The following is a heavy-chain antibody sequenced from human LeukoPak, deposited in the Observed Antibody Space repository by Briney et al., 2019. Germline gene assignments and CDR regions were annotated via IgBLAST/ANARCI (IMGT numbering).Heavy chain of an antibody. Sequence: PGGSLRLSCAASGFTFSDYYMSWVRQAPGKGLEWVGIIRNKANGGKTEKTTSVKGRFTISRDDSKSITYLQMNSLRAEDTAVYYCARGYGSGSYFTLYYYYMDVWGKGTTVTVSS. CDR1: GFTFSDYY. D-gene: IGHD3-10*01. CDR3: ARGYGSGSYFTLYYYYMDV. J-gene: IGHJ6*03. CDR2: IRNKANGGKT. V-gene: IGHV3-71*03.